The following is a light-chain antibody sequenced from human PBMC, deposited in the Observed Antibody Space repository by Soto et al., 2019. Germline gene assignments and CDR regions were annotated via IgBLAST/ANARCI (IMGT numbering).Light chain of an antibody. Sequence: QSALTQPPSASGSPGQSLTISCTGTSSDVGAHNYVSWYQQNPGKAPKLMLYDVNKRPSGVPDRFSGSKSGNTASLTVSGLQAEDEDDYYCSSYAGGNNWVFGGGTKLTVL. CDR2: DVN. V-gene: IGLV2-8*01. CDR3: SSYAGGNNWV. J-gene: IGLJ3*02. CDR1: SSDVGAHNY.